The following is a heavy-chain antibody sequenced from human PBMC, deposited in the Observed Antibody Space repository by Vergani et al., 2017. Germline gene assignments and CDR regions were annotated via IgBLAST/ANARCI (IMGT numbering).Heavy chain of an antibody. J-gene: IGHJ6*03. CDR2: IYHSGST. CDR3: ARVTDPPYYMDV. Sequence: QLQLQESGSGLVKPSQTLSLTFAVSGGSISSGGYSWSWIRQPPGKGLEWIGYIYHSGSTSYNPSLKSRVTISVDRSKNQFSLKLSAVPAADTAVYYCARVTDPPYYMDVWGKGTTVTVAS. CDR1: GGSISSGGYS. V-gene: IGHV4-30-2*01.